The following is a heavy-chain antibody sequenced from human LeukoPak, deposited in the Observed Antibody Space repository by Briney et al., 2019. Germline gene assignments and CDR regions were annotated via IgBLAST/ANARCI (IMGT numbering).Heavy chain of an antibody. CDR3: AKSGYNRFDY. J-gene: IGHJ4*02. CDR2: ISYDGSNT. V-gene: IGHV3-30*04. CDR1: GFTFSNYP. D-gene: IGHD5-24*01. Sequence: GGSLRLSCAASGFTFSNYPIHWVRQAPGKGLEWVAFISYDGSNTYYADSVKGRFTISRDSSKNTLYLQMNRLRAEDAAVYYCAKSGYNRFDYWGQGTLVTVSS.